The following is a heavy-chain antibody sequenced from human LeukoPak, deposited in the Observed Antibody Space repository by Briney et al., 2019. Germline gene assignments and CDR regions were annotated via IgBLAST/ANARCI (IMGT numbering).Heavy chain of an antibody. V-gene: IGHV3-53*05. CDR2: IYSGGST. J-gene: IGHJ4*02. CDR3: AKDLSGSYQLPEV. Sequence: PGGSLRLSCAASGFTVSSNYMSWVRQAPGKGLEWVSVIYSGGSTYYADSVRGRFTISRDNSKNTLYLQMNSLRAEDTAVYYCAKDLSGSYQLPEVWGQGTLVTVSS. D-gene: IGHD1-26*01. CDR1: GFTVSSNY.